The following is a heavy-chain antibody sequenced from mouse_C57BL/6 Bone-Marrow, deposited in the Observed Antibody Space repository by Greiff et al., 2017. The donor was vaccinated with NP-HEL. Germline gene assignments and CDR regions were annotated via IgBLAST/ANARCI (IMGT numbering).Heavy chain of an antibody. J-gene: IGHJ3*01. CDR2: IWWDADK. V-gene: IGHV8-8*01. CDR3: ARIEWLLRFAY. Sequence: QVTLKVSGPGILQPSQTLSLSCSFSGFSLSTFGMGVGWIRQPSGQGLVWLAHIWWDADKYYNPALKSRLTIAKDNSKNQVFLKIANVDTADTATYYCARIEWLLRFAYWGQGTLVTVSA. D-gene: IGHD2-3*01. CDR1: GFSLSTFGMG.